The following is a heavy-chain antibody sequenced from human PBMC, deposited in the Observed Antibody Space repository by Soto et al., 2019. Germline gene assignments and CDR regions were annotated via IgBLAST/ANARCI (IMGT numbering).Heavy chain of an antibody. V-gene: IGHV4-31*03. CDR1: GGSISSGGYY. D-gene: IGHD3-10*01. J-gene: IGHJ5*02. CDR3: ARDDYGSGIHWFDP. CDR2: IYYSGST. Sequence: PSETLSLTCTVSGGSISSGGYYWSWIRQHPGKGLEWIGYIYYSGSTYYNPSLKSRVTISVDTSKNQFSLKLSSVTAADTAVYYCARDDYGSGIHWFDPWGQGTLVTVSS.